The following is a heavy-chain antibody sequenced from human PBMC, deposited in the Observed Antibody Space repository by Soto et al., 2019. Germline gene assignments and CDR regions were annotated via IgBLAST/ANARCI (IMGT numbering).Heavy chain of an antibody. CDR3: VRENGNWNSPWFDY. Sequence: ASVKVSCKASGHTTTNFAMHWVRQAPGQRLEWMGWIHAGNGNTKYSQKFQGRVTITRDTSATIVYMYLELISLTSEDTAVYYCVRENGNWNSPWFDYWGQGTLVTVSS. J-gene: IGHJ4*02. CDR2: IHAGNGNT. CDR1: GHTTTNFA. V-gene: IGHV1-3*01. D-gene: IGHD1-20*01.